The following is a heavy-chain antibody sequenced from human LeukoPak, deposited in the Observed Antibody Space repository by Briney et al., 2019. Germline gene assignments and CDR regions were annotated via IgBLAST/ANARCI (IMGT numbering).Heavy chain of an antibody. CDR1: GGSSSGYY. J-gene: IGHJ4*02. CDR2: INHSGST. CDR3: ARGHYYYGSGSYYRHKARYFDY. V-gene: IGHV4-34*01. D-gene: IGHD3-10*01. Sequence: PSETLSLTCAVYGGSSSGYYWSWIRQPPGKGLEWIGEINHSGSTNYNPSLKSRVTISVDTSKNQFSLKLSSVTAADTAVYYCARGHYYYGSGSYYRHKARYFDYWGQGTLVTVSS.